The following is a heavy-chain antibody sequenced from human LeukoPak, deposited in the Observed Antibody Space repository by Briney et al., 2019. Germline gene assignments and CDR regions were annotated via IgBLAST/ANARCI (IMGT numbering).Heavy chain of an antibody. CDR1: GFTFSSYA. J-gene: IGHJ5*02. V-gene: IGHV3-23*01. D-gene: IGHD6-19*01. CDR3: SKTSSGWRVNWFDP. CDR2: TGSTGVST. Sequence: GGSLRLSCAASGFTFSSYAMNWVRQAPGKGLEWVSGTGSTGVSTFYADSVKGRFTVSRDNSKNTLSLQMNSLRAEDTAVYYCSKTSSGWRVNWFDPWGQGTLVNVSS.